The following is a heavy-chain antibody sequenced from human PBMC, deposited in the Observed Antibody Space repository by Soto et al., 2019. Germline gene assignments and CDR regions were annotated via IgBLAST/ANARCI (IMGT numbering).Heavy chain of an antibody. J-gene: IGHJ4*01. D-gene: IGHD6-6*01. CDR1: GFTCSSFA. V-gene: IGHV3-23*01. CDR2: IGSTYDKA. Sequence: GGSLRLSCSISGFTCSSFAMSWVRQAPGKGLEWVSSIGSTYDKAYYADSVEGRFTISRDNSRNTLYLQMSSLRVEDTAVYFCAKDRWTDGSSSSGLDFWGHGTLVTVSS. CDR3: AKDRWTDGSSSSGLDF.